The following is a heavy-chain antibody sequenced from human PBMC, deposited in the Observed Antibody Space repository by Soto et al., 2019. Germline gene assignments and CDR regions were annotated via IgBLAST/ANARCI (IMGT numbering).Heavy chain of an antibody. Sequence: HPGGSLRLSCAASGFTFSSYGIHWVRQAPGKGLEWVAVISYDGSHQYYAESVKGRFTISRDNSKNTLFLQMKGLTVEDTAVYYCAKDIVHYYYGMDVWGQGTTVTAP. CDR1: GFTFSSYG. J-gene: IGHJ6*02. D-gene: IGHD3-16*02. CDR2: ISYDGSHQ. CDR3: AKDIVHYYYGMDV. V-gene: IGHV3-30*18.